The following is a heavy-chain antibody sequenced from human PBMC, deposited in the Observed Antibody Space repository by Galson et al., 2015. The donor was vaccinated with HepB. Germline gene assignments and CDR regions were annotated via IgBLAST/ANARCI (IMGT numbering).Heavy chain of an antibody. V-gene: IGHV3-11*01. CDR2: ISGSGATI. D-gene: IGHD2-15*01. CDR1: GFTFSDSY. CDR3: ARDYSPFDA. J-gene: IGHJ5*02. Sequence: SLRLSCAVSGFTFSDSYMSWIRQAPGKGLEWLSYISGSGATIYYADSVKGRFTISRDNAKNSLYLQMNSLRADDTAVYYCARDYSPFDAWGQGTLVTVSS.